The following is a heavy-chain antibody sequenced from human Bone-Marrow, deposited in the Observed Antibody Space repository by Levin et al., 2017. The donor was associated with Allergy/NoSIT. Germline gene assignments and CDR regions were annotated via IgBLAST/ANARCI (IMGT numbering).Heavy chain of an antibody. CDR2: IYYTGNT. CDR1: GGSVSSGDYY. D-gene: IGHD5-18*01. Sequence: PSETLSLTCTVSGGSVSSGDYYWNWIRQPPGTGLEWIGYIYYTGNTNYSPSLKSRVTISADTSKTQFSLKLTSVTAADTAIYYCARLDDTALSLWGQGTLVTVS. V-gene: IGHV4-61*08. J-gene: IGHJ4*02. CDR3: ARLDDTALSL.